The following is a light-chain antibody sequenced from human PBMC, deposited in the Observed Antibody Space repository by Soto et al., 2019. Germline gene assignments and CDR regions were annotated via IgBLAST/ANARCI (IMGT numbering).Light chain of an antibody. CDR2: QES. CDR3: QQVKSYPRT. V-gene: IGKV1-9*01. J-gene: IGKJ4*01. CDR1: QAITNN. Sequence: DIQLTQSPVFLSASVGDRVTITCRASQAITNNLAWYQQKPGKPPRLLIYQESTLQSGVPSRFSGSKSGTQFTLTIDSLQPEDFATHYCQQVKSYPRTFGGGTKVEIK.